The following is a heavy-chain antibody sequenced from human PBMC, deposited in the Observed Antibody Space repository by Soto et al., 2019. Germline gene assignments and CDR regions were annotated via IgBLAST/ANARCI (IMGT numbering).Heavy chain of an antibody. V-gene: IGHV3-30-3*01. CDR1: GFTFSSYA. CDR2: ISYDGSNK. D-gene: IGHD2-2*01. Sequence: QVQLVESGGGVVQPGRSLRLSCAASGFTFSSYAMHWVRQAPGKGLEWVAVISYDGSNKYYADSVKGRFTISRDNSKNXLYLQMNSLRAEDTAVYYCAGEGEVGVLVPAPMDVWGQGTTVTVSS. J-gene: IGHJ6*02. CDR3: AGEGEVGVLVPAPMDV.